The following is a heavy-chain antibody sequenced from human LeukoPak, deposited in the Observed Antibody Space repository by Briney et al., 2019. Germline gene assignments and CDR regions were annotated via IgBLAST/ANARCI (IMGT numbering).Heavy chain of an antibody. V-gene: IGHV3-48*01. J-gene: IGHJ4*02. Sequence: PGGSLRLPCVASGFTFSSYSMNWVRQAPGKGLEWVSYITRSSSAKFYADSVKGRFTISRDNAENLLYLQMNSLRAEDTAVYYCTRDQEGSDYWGQGTLVTVSS. CDR2: ITRSSSAK. CDR1: GFTFSSYS. CDR3: TRDQEGSDY.